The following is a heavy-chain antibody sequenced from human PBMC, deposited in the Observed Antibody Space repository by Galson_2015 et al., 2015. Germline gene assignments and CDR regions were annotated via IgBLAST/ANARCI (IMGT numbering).Heavy chain of an antibody. CDR3: VWSGNPDYGDYDMDV. D-gene: IGHD4-17*01. CDR1: GDSVSSNSAA. Sequence: CAISGDSVSSNSAAWNWIRQSPSRGLEWLGRTYYRSKWYNNYAVSVKSRISINPDTSKNQFSLQLNSVTPEDTAVYYCVWSGNPDYGDYDMDVWGKGTTVTVSS. CDR2: TYYRSKWYN. J-gene: IGHJ6*03. V-gene: IGHV6-1*01.